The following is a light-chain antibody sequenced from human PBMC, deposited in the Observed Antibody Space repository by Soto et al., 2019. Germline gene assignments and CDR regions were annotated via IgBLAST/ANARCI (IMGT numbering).Light chain of an antibody. V-gene: IGKV1-39*01. CDR2: AAS. J-gene: IGKJ5*01. Sequence: DIQMTQSPSSLSASVGDRVTITCRASQSISTYLNWYQRKPGKAPKLLIYAASSLPSGVPSRFSGSGSGTDFTLTISSLQPEDFATYYCRQSYSTPITFGQGTRLEIK. CDR3: RQSYSTPIT. CDR1: QSISTY.